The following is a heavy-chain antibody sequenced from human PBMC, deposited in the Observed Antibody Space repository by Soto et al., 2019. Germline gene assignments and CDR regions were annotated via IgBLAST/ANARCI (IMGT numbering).Heavy chain of an antibody. CDR3: ARGALTGYIFPTDY. CDR2: ISPDGTIA. D-gene: IGHD3-9*01. V-gene: IGHV3-74*01. J-gene: IGHJ4*02. CDR1: GFTFSDYW. Sequence: GGSLRLSCAASGFTFSDYWMNWLRQVPGKGLVWVSRISPDGTIANYADSVEGRFTISRDNAEKTLSLQMNGLTEEDTGIYYCARGALTGYIFPTDYWGQGTPVTVSS.